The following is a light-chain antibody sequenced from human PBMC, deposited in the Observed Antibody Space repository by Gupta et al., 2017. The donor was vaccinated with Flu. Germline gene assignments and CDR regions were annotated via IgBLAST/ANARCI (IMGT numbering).Light chain of an antibody. J-gene: IGKJ1*01. CDR2: AAS. V-gene: IGKV1-39*01. CDR3: QQYYRTPRT. CDR1: QSIGTD. Sequence: DIQMTQSPSSLSASVGDRVTIPCRASQSIGTDLNWYQQKPGKAPKLPISAASSLQSGVPSRFSGSGSGTDFTLTISDLQPEDFATYYCQQYYRTPRTFGQGTKVEI.